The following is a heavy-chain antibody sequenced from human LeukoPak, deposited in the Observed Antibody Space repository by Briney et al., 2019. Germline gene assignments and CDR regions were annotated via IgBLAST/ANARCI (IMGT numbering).Heavy chain of an antibody. CDR3: AKDLKGLYDYVRGSYAGEN. V-gene: IGHV3-23*01. CDR2: ISTIGCTT. D-gene: IGHD3-16*01. J-gene: IGHJ3*02. Sequence: QSGGSLSHLCAASGFTFSSYAVSWVRQGQGTGLEWVSGISTIGCTTDYADFVKGRFTMSSDNSKNTLYLQLHSLRAEDTAVYYCAKDLKGLYDYVRGSYAGENWGQGTMVTVSS. CDR1: GFTFSSYA.